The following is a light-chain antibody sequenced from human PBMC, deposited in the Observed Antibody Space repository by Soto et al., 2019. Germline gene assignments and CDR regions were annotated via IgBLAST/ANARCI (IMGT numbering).Light chain of an antibody. CDR2: DAF. Sequence: EVVVTQSPATLSLSPVERATLSCRASETIRNLLAWYQQRPGQAPRLLIYDAFSRAPGIPARFSGGGSGTDFTLTISSLEPEDFGVYYCQQRHNWPITFGQGTRLEI. CDR3: QQRHNWPIT. CDR1: ETIRNL. J-gene: IGKJ5*01. V-gene: IGKV3-11*01.